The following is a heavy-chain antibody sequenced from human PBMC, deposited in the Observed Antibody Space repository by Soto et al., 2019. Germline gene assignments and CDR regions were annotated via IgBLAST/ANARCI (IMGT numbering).Heavy chain of an antibody. CDR3: AISSGYGSYGMDV. Sequence: LRLSCAASGFTFSSYEMNWVRQAPGKGLEWVSYISSSGSTIYYADSVKGRFTISRDNAKNSLYLQMNSLRAEDTAVYYCAISSGYGSYGMDVWGQGTTVTVSS. D-gene: IGHD5-12*01. V-gene: IGHV3-48*03. J-gene: IGHJ6*02. CDR2: ISSSGSTI. CDR1: GFTFSSYE.